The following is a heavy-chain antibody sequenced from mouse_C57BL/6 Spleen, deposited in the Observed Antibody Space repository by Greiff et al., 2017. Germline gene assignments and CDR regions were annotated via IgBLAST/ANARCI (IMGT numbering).Heavy chain of an antibody. D-gene: IGHD2-4*01. CDR3: AIYYDYDRGSLYAMDY. CDR2: INPSSGYT. Sequence: QVHVKQSGAELAKPGASVKLSCKASGYTFTSYWMHWVKQRPGQGLEWIGYINPSSGYTKYNQKFKDKATLTADKSSSTAYMQLSSLTYEDSAVYYCAIYYDYDRGSLYAMDYWGQGTSVTVSS. J-gene: IGHJ4*01. V-gene: IGHV1-7*01. CDR1: GYTFTSYW.